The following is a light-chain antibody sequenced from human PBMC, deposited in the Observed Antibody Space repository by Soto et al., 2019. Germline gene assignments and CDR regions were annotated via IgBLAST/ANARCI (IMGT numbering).Light chain of an antibody. Sequence: QSVLTQPSSHSASSGASVRLTCMLSSGFSVGDFWIRWYQQKPGNPPRYLLYYHSDSNKGQGSGVPSRFSGSNDASANAGXLRXSXXXXXXXXXXYCGTWHSNSKTVFGGGTKLTVL. J-gene: IGLJ3*02. CDR2: YHSDSNK. CDR1: SGFSVGDFW. CDR3: GTWHSNSKTV. V-gene: IGLV5-52*01.